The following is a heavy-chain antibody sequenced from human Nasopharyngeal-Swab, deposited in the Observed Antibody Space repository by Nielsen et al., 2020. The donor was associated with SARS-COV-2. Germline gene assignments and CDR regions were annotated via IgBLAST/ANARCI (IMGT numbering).Heavy chain of an antibody. Sequence: SVKVSCKASFSNYAISWVRQAPGQGLEWMGRIIPILGITNYAQKFHDRVTITAGKSTSAAYMELSGLRSEDTAVYYCARGDYRGTYYFDYWGQGTLVTVSP. CDR3: ARGDYRGTYYFDY. CDR2: IIPILGIT. J-gene: IGHJ4*02. D-gene: IGHD1-26*01. CDR1: FSNYA. V-gene: IGHV1-69*04.